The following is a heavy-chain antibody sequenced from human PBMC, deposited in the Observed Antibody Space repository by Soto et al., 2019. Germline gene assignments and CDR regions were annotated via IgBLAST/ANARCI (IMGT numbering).Heavy chain of an antibody. D-gene: IGHD3-22*01. J-gene: IGHJ4*02. V-gene: IGHV3-30*18. CDR1: GFTFSSYG. Sequence: GGSLRLSCTASGFTFSSYGMHWVRQAPGKGLEWVAVISSDGSNKYYADSVKGRFTISRDNSKNTLYLQMNSLRAEDTAVYYCAKTGPYDSSGYFYYFDYWGQGTLVTVSS. CDR2: ISSDGSNK. CDR3: AKTGPYDSSGYFYYFDY.